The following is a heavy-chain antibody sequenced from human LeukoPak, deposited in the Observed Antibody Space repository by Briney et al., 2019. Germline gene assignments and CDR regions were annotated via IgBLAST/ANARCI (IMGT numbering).Heavy chain of an antibody. V-gene: IGHV5-51*01. CDR3: ARHGSGSYNYYYYGMDV. J-gene: IGHJ6*02. CDR2: IYPGDSDT. D-gene: IGHD1-26*01. CDR1: GYSFTSYW. Sequence: GESLKISCQGSGYSFTSYWIGWMRQLPGKGLEWMGIIYPGDSDTRYSPSFQGQVTISADKSISTAYLQWSSLKASDTAMYYCARHGSGSYNYYYYGMDVWGQGTTVTVSS.